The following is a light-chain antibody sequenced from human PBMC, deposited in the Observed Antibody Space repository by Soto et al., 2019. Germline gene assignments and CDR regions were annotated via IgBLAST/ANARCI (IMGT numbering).Light chain of an antibody. Sequence: VLTQSPGTLSLSPGDRVTLSCRASQSFSSYYLAWYQQKPGQAPMLLIYGASIRAPGTPDRFSGSGSGTDFSLTISRLEHEDFAVYFCQRYGSSVTFGGGTKVEIK. CDR2: GAS. CDR1: QSFSSYY. CDR3: QRYGSSVT. V-gene: IGKV3-20*01. J-gene: IGKJ4*01.